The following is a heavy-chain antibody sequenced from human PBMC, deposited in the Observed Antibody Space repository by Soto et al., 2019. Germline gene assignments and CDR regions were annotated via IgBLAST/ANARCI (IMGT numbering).Heavy chain of an antibody. CDR1: GFTFSSYA. Sequence: PGGSLRLSCAASGFTFSSYAMSWVRQAPGKGLEWVSAISGSGGSTYYADSVKGRFTISRDNSKNTLYLQMNSLRAEDTAVYYCAKDPGYSGYDHQRTPDYWGQGTLVTVSS. CDR2: ISGSGGST. V-gene: IGHV3-23*01. CDR3: AKDPGYSGYDHQRTPDY. D-gene: IGHD5-12*01. J-gene: IGHJ4*02.